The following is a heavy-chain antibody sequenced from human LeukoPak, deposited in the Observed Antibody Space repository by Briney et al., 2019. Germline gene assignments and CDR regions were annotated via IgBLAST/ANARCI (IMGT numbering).Heavy chain of an antibody. CDR1: GFTFHTYA. D-gene: IGHD6-13*01. J-gene: IGHJ4*02. Sequence: GGSLRLSSVASGFTFHTYAMVWVRQAPGKGLEWVSTISGSGQSTYYADSVKDRFSICRDNSGNTLFLQMDGLRPDDTATYYCAKNRVGVAAASDYWGQGTVVTVSS. V-gene: IGHV3-23*01. CDR2: ISGSGQST. CDR3: AKNRVGVAAASDY.